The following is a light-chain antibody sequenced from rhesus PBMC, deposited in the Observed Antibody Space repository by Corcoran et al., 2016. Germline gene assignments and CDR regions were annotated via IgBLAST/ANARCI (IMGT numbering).Light chain of an antibody. CDR1: QGITKD. J-gene: IGKJ3*01. Sequence: DIQMTQSPSSLSASVGDRVTITCRASQGITKDLAWYQQKPGETPKLLIYEASSLQSGIPTRFSGSGYGTSFTLTISSLQPEDFATYYYQQYYSTPFTFSPRTKLDIK. CDR2: EAS. V-gene: IGKV1-21*01. CDR3: QQYYSTPFT.